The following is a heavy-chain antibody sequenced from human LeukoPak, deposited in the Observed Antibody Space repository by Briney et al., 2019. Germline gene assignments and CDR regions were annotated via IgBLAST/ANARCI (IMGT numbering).Heavy chain of an antibody. CDR2: ISTSGSTI. J-gene: IGHJ4*01. CDR3: ARDRTWMLDY. CDR1: GFTFSSYE. V-gene: IGHV3-48*03. D-gene: IGHD2-2*03. Sequence: PGGSLRLSCAASGFTFSSYEINWVRQAPGKGLEWVSYISTSGSTIYYADSVKGRFTISRDDAKNSLYLQMNSLRAEDTAIYYCARDRTWMLDYWAKEPWSPSPQ.